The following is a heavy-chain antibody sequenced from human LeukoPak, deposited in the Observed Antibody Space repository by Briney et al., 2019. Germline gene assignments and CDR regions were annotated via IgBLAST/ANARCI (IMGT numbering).Heavy chain of an antibody. D-gene: IGHD3-16*02. V-gene: IGHV3-30*07. J-gene: IGHJ4*02. CDR3: ARGPLSTERNFDY. CDR2: ISYDGSNK. Sequence: GGSLRLSCVASGFTFSSYAMHWVRQAPGKGLEWVAVISYDGSNKYYADSVMGRFTISRDNSKNTLYLQMNSLRAEDTAVYYCARGPLSTERNFDYRGQGTLVTVSS. CDR1: GFTFSSYA.